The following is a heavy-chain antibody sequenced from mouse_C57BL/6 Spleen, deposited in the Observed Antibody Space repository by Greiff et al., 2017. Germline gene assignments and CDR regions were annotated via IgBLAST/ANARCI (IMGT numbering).Heavy chain of an antibody. CDR2: ISYSGST. Sequence: VQLKQSGPGLAKPSQTLSLTCSVTGYSITSDYWNWIRKFPGNKLAYMGYISYSGSTYYNPSLKSRISITRDTSKNQYYLQLNSVTTEDTATYYCARSSYSNYGGDWYFDVWGTGTTVTVSS. D-gene: IGHD2-5*01. CDR3: ARSSYSNYGGDWYFDV. J-gene: IGHJ1*03. CDR1: GYSITSDY. V-gene: IGHV3-8*01.